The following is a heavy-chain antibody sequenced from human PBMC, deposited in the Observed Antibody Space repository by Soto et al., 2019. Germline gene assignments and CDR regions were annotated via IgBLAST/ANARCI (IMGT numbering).Heavy chain of an antibody. D-gene: IGHD2-21*01. J-gene: IGHJ3*02. Sequence: SQTLSLTCAISGDSVSSNSAAWNWIRQSPSRGLEWLGRTYYRSKWYNDYAVSVKSRITINPGTSKNQFSLQLNSVTPEDTAVYYCARGGDCGGDCYSERSDVFDIWGQGTMVTVSS. V-gene: IGHV6-1*01. CDR2: TYYRSKWYN. CDR3: ARGGDCGGDCYSERSDVFDI. CDR1: GDSVSSNSAA.